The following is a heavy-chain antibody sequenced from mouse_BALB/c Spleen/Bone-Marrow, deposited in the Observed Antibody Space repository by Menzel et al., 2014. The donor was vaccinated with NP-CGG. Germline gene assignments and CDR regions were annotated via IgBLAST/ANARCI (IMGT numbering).Heavy chain of an antibody. V-gene: IGHV1-82*01. D-gene: IGHD1-2*01. CDR3: ARDLIHYSDYWYFDV. J-gene: IGHJ1*01. CDR2: IYPGDGDY. Sequence: QVQLQQSGPELVKPGASVKISCKASGYAFSSSWMNWVKQRPGQGLEWIGRIYPGDGDYNYNGKFKGKATLTADKSSSADNMQLSSMNSVNSAVYFCARDLIHYSDYWYFDVWGAGTTVTVSS. CDR1: GYAFSSSW.